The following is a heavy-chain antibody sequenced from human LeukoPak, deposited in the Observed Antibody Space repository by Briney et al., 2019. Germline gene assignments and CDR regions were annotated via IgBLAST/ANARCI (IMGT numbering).Heavy chain of an antibody. J-gene: IGHJ4*02. CDR1: GDSLTSNNW. V-gene: IGHV4-4*02. D-gene: IGHD3-9*01. Sequence: SGTLSLTCTVSGDSLTSNNWWSWVRQPPGKGLEWIGQIYHSGSPNYSPSLRSRVAMSLDRSKSQFSLKLTSVTAADTAVYYCARAVLLRYPARWGGLDYWGQGILVSVSS. CDR2: IYHSGSP. CDR3: ARAVLLRYPARWGGLDY.